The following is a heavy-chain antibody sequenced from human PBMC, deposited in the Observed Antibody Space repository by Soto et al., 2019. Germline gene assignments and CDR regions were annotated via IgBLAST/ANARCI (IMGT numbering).Heavy chain of an antibody. V-gene: IGHV4-30-2*01. Sequence: SETLSLTCAVSGDSISSGGYSWSWIRQPPGKGLEWIGYIYHSGSTYYNPSLKSRVTISVDRSKNQFSLKLSSVTAADTAVYYCARTPDIWGQGTMVTVSS. CDR2: IYHSGST. CDR1: GDSISSGGYS. J-gene: IGHJ3*02. CDR3: ARTPDI.